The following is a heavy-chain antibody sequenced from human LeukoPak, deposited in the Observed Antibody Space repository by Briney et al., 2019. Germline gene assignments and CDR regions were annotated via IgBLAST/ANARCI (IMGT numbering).Heavy chain of an antibody. CDR2: ISSSSTYI. V-gene: IGHV3-21*01. J-gene: IGHJ4*02. CDR1: GFTFSSYR. CDR3: ARGGGDGSTYDY. Sequence: GGSLRLSCAASGFTFSSYRMNWVRQAPGKELEWVSSISSSSTYIYYADSVKGRFTVSRDNAKNSLYLQMNSLRVEDTAVYYCARGGGDGSTYDYWGQGTLVTVSS. D-gene: IGHD5-24*01.